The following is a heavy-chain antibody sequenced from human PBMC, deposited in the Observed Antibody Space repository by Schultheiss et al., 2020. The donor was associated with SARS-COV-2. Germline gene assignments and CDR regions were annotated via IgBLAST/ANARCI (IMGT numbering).Heavy chain of an antibody. J-gene: IGHJ5*02. Sequence: GGSLRLSCAASGFTFSSYGMHWVRQAPGKGLEWVAVISHDGSTKYYADSVKGRFTISRDKSKNTLYLQMHSLRAEDTAVYYCVRDRSWWTPYNCFDLWGRGTLVTVSS. D-gene: IGHD2-15*01. V-gene: IGHV3-30*03. CDR2: ISHDGSTK. CDR3: VRDRSWWTPYNCFDL. CDR1: GFTFSSYG.